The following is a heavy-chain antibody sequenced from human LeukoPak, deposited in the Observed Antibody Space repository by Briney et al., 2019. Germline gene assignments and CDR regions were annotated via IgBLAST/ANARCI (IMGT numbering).Heavy chain of an antibody. V-gene: IGHV3-30*18. CDR3: AKLPSPTVFCGGDCRSADDFDY. D-gene: IGHD2-21*02. J-gene: IGHJ4*02. Sequence: GGSLRLSCAASGFTFSSYGMHWVRQAPGKGLEWVAVISYDGSNKYYADSVKGRFTISRDNSKNTLYLQMNSLRAEDTAVYYCAKLPSPTVFCGGDCRSADDFDYWGQGTLVTVSS. CDR2: ISYDGSNK. CDR1: GFTFSSYG.